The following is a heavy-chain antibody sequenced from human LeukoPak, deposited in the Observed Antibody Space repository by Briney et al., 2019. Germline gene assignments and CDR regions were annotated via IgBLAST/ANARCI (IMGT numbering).Heavy chain of an antibody. Sequence: ASVKISCKVSGYTFTDYYMHWVQQAPGKGLEWMGLVDPEDGETIYAEKFQGRVTITADTSTDTAYMELSSLRSEDTAVYYCAILVGVLTGPDAFDIWGQGTMVTVSS. CDR3: AILVGVLTGPDAFDI. J-gene: IGHJ3*02. V-gene: IGHV1-69-2*01. CDR1: GYTFTDYY. CDR2: VDPEDGET. D-gene: IGHD3-9*01.